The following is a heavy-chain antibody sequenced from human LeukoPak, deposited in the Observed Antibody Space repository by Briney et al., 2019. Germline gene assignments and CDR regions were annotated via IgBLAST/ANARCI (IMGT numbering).Heavy chain of an antibody. CDR3: ARDRGYCSGGSCYPFDY. D-gene: IGHD2-15*01. CDR1: GFTFSSYW. CDR2: IKQDGSEK. V-gene: IGHV3-7*01. J-gene: IGHJ4*02. Sequence: PGGSLRLSCAASGFTFSSYWMSWVRQAPGKGLEWVANIKQDGSEKYYVDSVKGRFTISRDNAKNSLYLQMNSLRAEDTAVCYCARDRGYCSGGSCYPFDYWGQGTLVTVSS.